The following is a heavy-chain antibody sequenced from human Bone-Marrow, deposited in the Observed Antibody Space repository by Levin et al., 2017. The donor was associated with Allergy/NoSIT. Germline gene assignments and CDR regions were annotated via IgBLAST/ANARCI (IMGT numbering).Heavy chain of an antibody. D-gene: IGHD6-19*01. V-gene: IGHV3-48*04. J-gene: IGHJ2*01. CDR1: GFSFNNYS. CDR2: ISGSGNTV. CDR3: AGKPLSSWLYWYFDL. Sequence: GGSLRLSCAASGFSFNNYSMNWVRQAPGKGLEWISYISGSGNTVYYADSVKGRFTISRDNARNSLYLHMNSLRPEDTAVYYCAGKPLSSWLYWYFDLWGRGTLVTVSS.